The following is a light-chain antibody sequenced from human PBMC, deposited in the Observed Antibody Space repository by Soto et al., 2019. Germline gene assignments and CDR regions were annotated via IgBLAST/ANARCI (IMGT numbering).Light chain of an antibody. CDR2: GAS. CDR3: QQYNNWPPELT. Sequence: EIVMTQSPATLSVSPGERATLSCRASQSVSSNLAWYQQKPGQAPRLLIYGASTRATGIPARFSGSGSGTEFTLTISSLHSEDFAVYYCQQYNNWPPELTFGGGTTVEIK. V-gene: IGKV3-15*01. J-gene: IGKJ4*01. CDR1: QSVSSN.